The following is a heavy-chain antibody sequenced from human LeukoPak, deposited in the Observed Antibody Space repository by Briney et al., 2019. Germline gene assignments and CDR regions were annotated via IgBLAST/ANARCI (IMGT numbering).Heavy chain of an antibody. CDR1: GFTFSNYA. J-gene: IGHJ4*02. V-gene: IGHV3-23*01. D-gene: IGHD6-13*01. CDR2: SGTSGDT. CDR3: AQKRPGTYPFDY. Sequence: GGSLRLSCAASGFTFSNYALNWVGQAPGKGREWVSASGTSGDTYYADSVRGRFTISRDNAKNMVYLQMSSLRAEDTALYYCAQKRPGTYPFDYWGQGTLVTVSS.